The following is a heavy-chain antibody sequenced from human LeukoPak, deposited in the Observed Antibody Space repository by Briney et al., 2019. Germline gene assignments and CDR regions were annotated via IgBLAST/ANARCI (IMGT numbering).Heavy chain of an antibody. CDR2: IYYSGST. J-gene: IGHJ3*01. D-gene: IGHD2-2*01. CDR3: ARVSCSSTSCPRRDALDV. Sequence: SETLSLTCTVSGGSISYYYWSWIRQPPGKGLEWIGYIYYSGSTNYNPSLKSRVTISVDTSKNQFSLNLSSVTTADTAVYYCARVSCSSTSCPRRDALDVWGQGTMVTGSS. CDR1: GGSISYYY. V-gene: IGHV4-59*01.